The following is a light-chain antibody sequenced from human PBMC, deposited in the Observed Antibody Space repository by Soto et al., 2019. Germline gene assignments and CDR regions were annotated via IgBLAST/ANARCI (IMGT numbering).Light chain of an antibody. J-gene: IGLJ1*01. CDR2: DVN. V-gene: IGLV2-14*03. Sequence: QSALTQPASVSGSPGQSITISCTGTSSDVGGYNFVSWYQQHPGKVPILMIFDVNRRHSGVSDRFSGSKSGNTASLTISGLQAEDEGDYSCCSYTSSSTHVFGSGTKLTVL. CDR3: CSYTSSSTHV. CDR1: SSDVGGYNF.